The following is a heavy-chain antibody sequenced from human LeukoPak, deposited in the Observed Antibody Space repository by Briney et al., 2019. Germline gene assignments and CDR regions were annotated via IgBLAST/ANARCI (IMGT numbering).Heavy chain of an antibody. V-gene: IGHV4-39*01. D-gene: IGHD3-22*01. CDR2: IYYSGST. Sequence: PSETLSLTCTVSGGSISSSSYYWGWIRQPPGKGLEWIGSIYYSGSTYYNPSLKSRVTISVDTSKNQFSLKLSSVTAADTAVYYCARLGYYDSSLGSWGQGTQVTVSS. CDR3: ARLGYYDSSLGS. J-gene: IGHJ4*02. CDR1: GGSISSSSYY.